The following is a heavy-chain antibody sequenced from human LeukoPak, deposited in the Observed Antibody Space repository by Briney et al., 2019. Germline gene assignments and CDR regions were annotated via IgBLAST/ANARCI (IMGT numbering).Heavy chain of an antibody. CDR3: ARDGDIVVVPAANFDY. J-gene: IGHJ4*02. CDR1: GFTFSSYE. CDR2: ISSSGSTI. Sequence: GGSLRLSCAASGFTFSSYEMNWVRQAPGKGLEWVSYISSSGSTIYYADSVKGRFTISRDNAKNSLYLQMNSLRAEDTAVYYCARDGDIVVVPAANFDYWGQGTLVTVSP. V-gene: IGHV3-48*03. D-gene: IGHD2-2*01.